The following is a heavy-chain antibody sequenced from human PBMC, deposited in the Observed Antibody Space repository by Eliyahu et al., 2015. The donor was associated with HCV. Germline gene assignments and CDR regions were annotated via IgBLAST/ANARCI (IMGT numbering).Heavy chain of an antibody. J-gene: IGHJ4*02. CDR1: AFTXSSYA. CDR2: IWYDGSEK. Sequence: QVQLVESGGGVVQPGRSLXLSCAASAFTXSSYAMHWVRQAPGKGLEWVAVIWYDGSEKYYADSVKGRFTISRDNSKNTLYLQMNSLRAEDTAVYYCARAPSRLQRSYYFDYWGQGTLVTVSS. D-gene: IGHD5-24*01. CDR3: ARAPSRLQRSYYFDY. V-gene: IGHV3-33*01.